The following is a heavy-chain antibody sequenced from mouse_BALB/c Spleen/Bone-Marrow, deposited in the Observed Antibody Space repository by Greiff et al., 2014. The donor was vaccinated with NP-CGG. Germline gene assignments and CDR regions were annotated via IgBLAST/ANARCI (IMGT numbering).Heavy chain of an antibody. Sequence: EVQLVESGPELVKPGASVKMSCKASGYTFTSYVIDWVKQKPGQGLEWIGYINPYNDATKFNERFKGKATLTSDKSSSTAYMVLSSLTSEDSAVYYCAREGVDYFDYWGQGTTLTVSS. J-gene: IGHJ2*01. CDR1: GYTFTSYV. V-gene: IGHV1-14*01. CDR3: AREGVDYFDY. CDR2: INPYNDAT.